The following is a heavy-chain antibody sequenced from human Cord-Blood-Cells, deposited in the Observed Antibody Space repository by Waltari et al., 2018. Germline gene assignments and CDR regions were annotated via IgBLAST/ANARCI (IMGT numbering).Heavy chain of an antibody. CDR3: ARFRRQQLYFDY. CDR1: ETSFTTSW. D-gene: IGHD6-13*01. V-gene: IGHV5-51*01. CDR2: ISPGDSDT. Sequence: EVHLVQSGAEVKKPGGLLKSSGRGSETSFTTSWTGWGRQIPGKGLEWMGIISPGDSDTSYSPSFQGQVTISADKSISTAYLQWSSLKASDTAMYYCARFRRQQLYFDYWGQGTLVTVSS. J-gene: IGHJ4*02.